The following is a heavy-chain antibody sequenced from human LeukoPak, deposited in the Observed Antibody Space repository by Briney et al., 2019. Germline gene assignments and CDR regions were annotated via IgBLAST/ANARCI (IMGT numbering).Heavy chain of an antibody. J-gene: IGHJ5*02. CDR1: GFTFSSYW. Sequence: PGGSLRLSCAASGFTFSSYWMSWVRQAPGKGLQWVANIKQDGSDKKYVDSLKGRFSISRDNAKNLLYLQMNTLRVEDTAVYYCARIGQQGLGAYNWFDPWGQGTLVTVSS. D-gene: IGHD3/OR15-3a*01. V-gene: IGHV3-7*01. CDR2: IKQDGSDK. CDR3: ARIGQQGLGAYNWFDP.